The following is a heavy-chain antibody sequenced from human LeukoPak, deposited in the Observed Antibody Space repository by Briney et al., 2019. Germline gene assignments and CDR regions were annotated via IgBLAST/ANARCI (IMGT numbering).Heavy chain of an antibody. CDR2: MSSSSSFI. D-gene: IGHD6-6*01. CDR1: GFTFRIYS. Sequence: GGSLRLSCVASGFTFRIYSMNWVRQAPGKGLEWVASMSSSSSFITYADSIKGRFTISRDNAKNSLYLQMNSLRAEDTAVYYCVKNLQSSSSDFDYWGQGTLVTVSS. CDR3: VKNLQSSSSDFDY. J-gene: IGHJ4*02. V-gene: IGHV3-21*06.